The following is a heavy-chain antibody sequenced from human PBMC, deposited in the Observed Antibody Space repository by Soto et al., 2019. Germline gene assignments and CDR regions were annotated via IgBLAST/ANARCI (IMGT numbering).Heavy chain of an antibody. J-gene: IGHJ3*01. CDR3: ATDRGSGYNHDAVDV. CDR1: GFTFSSYA. D-gene: IGHD5-12*01. Sequence: QVQLVESGGGVVQPGRSLRLSCAASGFTFSSYAMHWVRQAPGKGLEWVAVIWYDGSNKYYTDSVKGRFTISRDNSKNTLYLEMNSLRAEDTAVYYCATDRGSGYNHDAVDVWGQGTMVTVSS. CDR2: IWYDGSNK. V-gene: IGHV3-33*01.